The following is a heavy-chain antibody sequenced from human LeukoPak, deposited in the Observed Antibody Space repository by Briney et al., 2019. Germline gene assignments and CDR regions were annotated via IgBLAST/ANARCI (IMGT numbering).Heavy chain of an antibody. CDR3: AKPDLASAGTKTYDC. CDR1: GFTFSSYA. J-gene: IGHJ4*02. D-gene: IGHD6-13*01. CDR2: ISGSGGST. V-gene: IGHV3-23*01. Sequence: PGGSLRLSCAAFGFTFSSYAMSWVRQAPGKGLEWVSAISGSGGSTYYADSVKGRFTISRDNSRNTLYLQMNSLRAEDTAVYYCAKPDLASAGTKTYDCWGQGTLVTVSS.